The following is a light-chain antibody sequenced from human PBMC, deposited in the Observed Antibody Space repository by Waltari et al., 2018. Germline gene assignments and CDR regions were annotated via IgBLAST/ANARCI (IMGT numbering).Light chain of an antibody. Sequence: EIVLTQSPATLSLSPGERATLSCRASQSVSSFLAWYQQKPGQAPRLLIYDASNRATGVPARFSGSGSGTDFTLTISGLEPEDFAVYYCQQRINWPRSFGTGTKVDIK. V-gene: IGKV3-11*01. CDR3: QQRINWPRS. CDR2: DAS. CDR1: QSVSSF. J-gene: IGKJ3*01.